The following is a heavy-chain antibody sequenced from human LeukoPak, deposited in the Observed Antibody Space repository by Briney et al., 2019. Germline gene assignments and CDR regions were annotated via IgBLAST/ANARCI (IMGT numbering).Heavy chain of an antibody. CDR2: ISGSAGST. CDR1: GLTFINYA. V-gene: IGHV3-23*01. J-gene: IGHJ6*03. Sequence: PGGSLRLSCAASGLTFINYAMNWVRQAPGKGLEWVSTISGSAGSTYYADAVKGRFTISRDNSKSTLYLQMNSLRADDTAVYYCAKALRTDYYYYMDVWGKGTTVTVSS. CDR3: AKALRTDYYYYMDV.